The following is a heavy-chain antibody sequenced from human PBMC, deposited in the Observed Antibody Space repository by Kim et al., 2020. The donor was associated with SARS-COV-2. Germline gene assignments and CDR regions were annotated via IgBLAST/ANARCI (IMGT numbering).Heavy chain of an antibody. V-gene: IGHV3-30*03. CDR3: ATGWGIAVAGPVGY. D-gene: IGHD6-19*01. J-gene: IGHJ4*02. CDR1: GFTFSSYG. Sequence: GGSLRLSCAASGFTFSSYGMHWVRQAPGKGLEWVAVISYDGSNKYYADSVKGRFTISRDNSKNTLYLQMNSLRAEDTAVYYCATGWGIAVAGPVGYWGQG. CDR2: ISYDGSNK.